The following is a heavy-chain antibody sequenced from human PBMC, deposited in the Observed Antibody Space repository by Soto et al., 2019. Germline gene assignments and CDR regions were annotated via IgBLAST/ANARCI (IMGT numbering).Heavy chain of an antibody. Sequence: EVQLVESGGGLVKPGGSLRLSCAASGFTFSNAWMNWVRQAPGKGLEWVGRIKSKTDGGTTDYAAPVKGRFTISRDDSKNTLYLQMDSLKTEDSAVYYCTTEEEDHYDSSGPYWCFDLWGRGTLVTV. CDR2: IKSKTDGGTT. J-gene: IGHJ2*01. CDR3: TTEEEDHYDSSGPYWCFDL. CDR1: GFTFSNAW. V-gene: IGHV3-15*07. D-gene: IGHD3-22*01.